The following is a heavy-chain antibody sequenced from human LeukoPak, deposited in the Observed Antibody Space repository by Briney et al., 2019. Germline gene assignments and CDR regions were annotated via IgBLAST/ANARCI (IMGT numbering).Heavy chain of an antibody. J-gene: IGHJ4*02. CDR2: IYYGGST. Sequence: PSQTLSLTCTVSGVSISSSGYYWGWIRQPPGKGLEWIGSIYYGGSTYYNPSLKSRLTISVDTSKNQFSLKLSSVTAADTAVYYCARHIVSGSGSYLEDFDYWGQGTLVTVSS. CDR3: ARHIVSGSGSYLEDFDY. D-gene: IGHD1-26*01. V-gene: IGHV4-39*01. CDR1: GVSISSSGYY.